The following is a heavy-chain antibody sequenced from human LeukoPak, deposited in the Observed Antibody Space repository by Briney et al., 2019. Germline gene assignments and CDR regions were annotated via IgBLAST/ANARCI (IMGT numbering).Heavy chain of an antibody. CDR1: GYTFTGYY. Sequence: ASVKVPCKASGYTFTGYYMHWVRQAPGQGLEWMGWINPDSGGTNYAQKFQGRVTMTRDTSISTAYMELSRLTSDDTAVYYCARVSTVTTYATYWYFDLWGRGTLVTVSS. CDR2: INPDSGGT. J-gene: IGHJ2*01. CDR3: ARVSTVTTYATYWYFDL. V-gene: IGHV1-2*02. D-gene: IGHD4-17*01.